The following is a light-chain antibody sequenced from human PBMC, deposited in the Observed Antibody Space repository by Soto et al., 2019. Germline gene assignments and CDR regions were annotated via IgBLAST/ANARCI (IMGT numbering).Light chain of an antibody. CDR1: QSVSNY. Sequence: EIVLTQSPATLSLSPGERATLSCRASQSVSNYLAWYQQKPGQAPRLLISDASNMATGIPARFSGSGSGTDFTLTISSLEPEDFAVYYCQQSSNWPPYTFGQGTKLEI. J-gene: IGKJ2*01. V-gene: IGKV3-11*01. CDR2: DAS. CDR3: QQSSNWPPYT.